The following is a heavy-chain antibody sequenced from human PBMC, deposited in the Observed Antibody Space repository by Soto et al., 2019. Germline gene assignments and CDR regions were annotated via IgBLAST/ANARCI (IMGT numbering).Heavy chain of an antibody. CDR1: GDSIIRADYY. V-gene: IGHV4-30-4*01. J-gene: IGHJ6*02. D-gene: IGHD1-1*01. Sequence: PSETLSITCTVSGDSIIRADYYWIWIRQTPGKGLEWIGHIFYSGTTYYNPSLKSRLTISVDTSKNHFSLRLTPVTAADTAVYYCARDLWVEPELYYYGMDVWGQGTTVSVSS. CDR2: IFYSGTT. CDR3: ARDLWVEPELYYYGMDV.